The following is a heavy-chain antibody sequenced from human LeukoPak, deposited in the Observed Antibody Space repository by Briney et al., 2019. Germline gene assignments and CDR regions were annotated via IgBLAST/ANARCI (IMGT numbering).Heavy chain of an antibody. V-gene: IGHV1-18*01. CDR2: ISTYNGNT. J-gene: IGHJ4*02. CDR1: VYTFVTYG. Sequence: ASVTVSFTSSVYTFVTYGINWVRQAPGQRPEWMGWISTYNGNTKYALKFQDRVTLTRDTSTTTAYMELRSLTSDARAVYYCTRASFAHWGQGTLVIVSS. CDR3: TRASFAH.